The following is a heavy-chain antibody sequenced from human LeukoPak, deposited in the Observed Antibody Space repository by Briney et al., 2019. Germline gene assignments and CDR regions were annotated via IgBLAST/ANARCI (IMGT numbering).Heavy chain of an antibody. CDR3: AGGTTDDY. CDR1: GYTFTSYY. V-gene: IGHV1-46*01. Sequence: ASVKVSCKASGYTFTSYYIDWVRQAPGQGLEWMGVINPSGGSTRYAQEFQGRVTMTGDTSTRTVYMELSSLTSADTAVYYCAGGTTDDYWGQGTPVTVSS. J-gene: IGHJ4*02. CDR2: INPSGGST. D-gene: IGHD1-1*01.